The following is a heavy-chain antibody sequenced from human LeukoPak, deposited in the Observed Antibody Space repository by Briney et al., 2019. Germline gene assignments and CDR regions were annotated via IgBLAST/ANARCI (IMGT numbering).Heavy chain of an antibody. V-gene: IGHV5-10-1*01. CDR1: GYSFSSYW. CDR3: ARRYCSSTSCLLKDWFDP. J-gene: IGHJ5*02. D-gene: IGHD2-2*01. CDR2: VDPSDSYT. Sequence: GESLKIFCKGSGYSFSSYWISWVRQLPGTEVEGLGRVDPSDSYTKYSPAFQGHVTISADKSISTAYLQWSSLKASDTAMYYCARRYCSSTSCLLKDWFDPWGQGTLVTVSS.